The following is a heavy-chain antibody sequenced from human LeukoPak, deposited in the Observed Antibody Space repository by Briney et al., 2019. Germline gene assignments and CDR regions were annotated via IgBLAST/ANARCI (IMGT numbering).Heavy chain of an antibody. D-gene: IGHD3-22*01. CDR2: ISNDGGGT. Sequence: GGSLRLSCAASGFIFNNYGLIWVRQAPGKGLEWVSAISNDGGGTIYADFVKGRFTISRDNSRNTLFLQMNSLRGDDTALYYCAKGGSGYFLDLWGQGTLVTVSS. CDR3: AKGGSGYFLDL. V-gene: IGHV3-23*01. CDR1: GFIFNNYG. J-gene: IGHJ5*02.